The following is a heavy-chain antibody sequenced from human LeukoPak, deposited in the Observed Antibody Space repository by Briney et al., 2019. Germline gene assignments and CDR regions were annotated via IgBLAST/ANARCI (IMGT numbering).Heavy chain of an antibody. CDR3: AKGGAQQAVYYYDY. Sequence: GGSLRLSCAASGFTFSPYAMNWVRQAPGEGLEWVSAVSGGGGSTYYADSVKGRFTISRDNSKNTVYLQMSSLRAEDTAVYYCAKGGAQQAVYYYDYWGQGALVTVSS. V-gene: IGHV3-23*01. CDR2: VSGGGGST. D-gene: IGHD2-8*01. CDR1: GFTFSPYA. J-gene: IGHJ4*02.